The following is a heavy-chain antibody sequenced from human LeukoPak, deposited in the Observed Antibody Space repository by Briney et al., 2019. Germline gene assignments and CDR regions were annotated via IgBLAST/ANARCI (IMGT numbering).Heavy chain of an antibody. CDR2: ISSSSRYI. J-gene: IGHJ3*02. CDR3: ARGGGLTGSDAFDI. D-gene: IGHD3-10*01. Sequence: GGSLRLSCAASGFTFSNYSMNWVRQAPGKGLEWVSSISSSSRYIYYADSVKGRFTISRDNAKNSLYLQMNSLRAEDTAVYYCARGGGLTGSDAFDIWGQGTMVTVSS. V-gene: IGHV3-21*01. CDR1: GFTFSNYS.